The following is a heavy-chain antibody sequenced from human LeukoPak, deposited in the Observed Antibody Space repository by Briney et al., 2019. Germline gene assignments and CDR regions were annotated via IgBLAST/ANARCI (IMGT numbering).Heavy chain of an antibody. CDR2: ISYDGSIK. CDR3: AKDWHY. Sequence: GGSLRLSCAASGFTFYTYGMHWVRQAPGKGLEWVSFISYDGSIKYYAGSVRGRFSISRDNSKNTLYLQMNSLRAEDTAVYYCAKDWHYWGQGTLVTVSS. J-gene: IGHJ4*02. V-gene: IGHV3-30*02. CDR1: GFTFYTYG.